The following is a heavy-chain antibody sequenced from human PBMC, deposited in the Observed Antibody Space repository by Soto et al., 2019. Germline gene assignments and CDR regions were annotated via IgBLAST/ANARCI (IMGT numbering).Heavy chain of an antibody. CDR1: GFTFSSYG. D-gene: IGHD4-17*01. J-gene: IGHJ4*02. CDR3: AKRPLSVTSSYYFDY. V-gene: IGHV3-30*18. Sequence: QVQLVESGGGVVQPGRSLRLSCAASGFTFSSYGMHWVRQAPGKGLEWVAVISYDGSNKYYADSVKGRFTISRDNSKNTLYLQMNSLRAEDTAVYYCAKRPLSVTSSYYFDYWGQGTLVTVSS. CDR2: ISYDGSNK.